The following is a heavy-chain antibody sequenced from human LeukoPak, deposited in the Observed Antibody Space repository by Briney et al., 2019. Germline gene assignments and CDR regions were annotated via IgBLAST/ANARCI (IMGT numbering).Heavy chain of an antibody. V-gene: IGHV3-74*01. D-gene: IGHD3-22*01. CDR2: INTDGSST. CDR1: GFTFSSYW. J-gene: IGHJ4*02. CDR3: ARVRYDSSGYHY. Sequence: GGSLRLSCAASGFTFSSYWMHWVRQAPGKGLVWVSRINTDGSSTSYADSVKGRFTISRDNAKNTLYLQMNSLRAEDTAVYYCARVRYDSSGYHYWGQGTLVTVSS.